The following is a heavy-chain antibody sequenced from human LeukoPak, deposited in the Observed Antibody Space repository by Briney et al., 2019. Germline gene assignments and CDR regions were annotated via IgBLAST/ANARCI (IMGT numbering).Heavy chain of an antibody. V-gene: IGHV4-4*09. J-gene: IGHJ4*02. D-gene: IGHD3-10*01. CDR2: IYTSGST. CDR1: GGSISSYY. Sequence: SETLSLTCTVSGGSISSYYWSWIRQPPGKALEWIGYIYTSGSTNYNTSLRSRVTISVGTSKNQFSLKLSSVTAADTAVYYCARLGPLVSGPHHFDFWGQGYLATVSS. CDR3: ARLGPLVSGPHHFDF.